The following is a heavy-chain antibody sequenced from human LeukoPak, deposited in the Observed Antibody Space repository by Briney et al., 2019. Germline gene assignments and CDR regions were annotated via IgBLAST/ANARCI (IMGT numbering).Heavy chain of an antibody. CDR1: GYTFTSYG. CDR3: ARVPTVVTGMDFDY. D-gene: IGHD4-23*01. CDR2: ISAYNGNA. Sequence: ASVKVSCKASGYTFTSYGISWVRPAPGQGLEWMGWISAYNGNANYAQKLQGRVTMTTDTSTSTAYMELRSLRSDDTAVYYCARVPTVVTGMDFDYWGQGTLVTVSS. J-gene: IGHJ4*02. V-gene: IGHV1-18*01.